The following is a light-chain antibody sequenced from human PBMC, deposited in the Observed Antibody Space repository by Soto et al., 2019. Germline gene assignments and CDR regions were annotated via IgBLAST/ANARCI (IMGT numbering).Light chain of an antibody. CDR3: QHYVTSLTT. Sequence: EIVLTQSPGTLSLSPGERATLSCRASQSVSSTYLIWYHQKPGQAPRLLIYGASSRATGVPDRFSGGGSGTDFTLTISRLEPEDFAVYYCQHYVTSLTTFGQGTKVDIK. CDR2: GAS. V-gene: IGKV3-20*01. CDR1: QSVSSTY. J-gene: IGKJ1*01.